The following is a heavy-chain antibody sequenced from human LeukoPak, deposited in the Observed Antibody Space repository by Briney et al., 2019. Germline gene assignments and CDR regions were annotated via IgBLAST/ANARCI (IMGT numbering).Heavy chain of an antibody. V-gene: IGHV4-34*01. Sequence: SEILSLTCAVYGGSFSGYYWSWIRQPPGKGLEWIGEIIHSGSTNYNPSLKSRVTIPVDTSKNQFSLKLSSVTAADTAVYYCARGLKKYDSGSYYTSWGQGTLVTVSS. J-gene: IGHJ4*02. CDR1: GGSFSGYY. CDR2: IIHSGST. CDR3: ARGLKKYDSGSYYTS. D-gene: IGHD3-10*01.